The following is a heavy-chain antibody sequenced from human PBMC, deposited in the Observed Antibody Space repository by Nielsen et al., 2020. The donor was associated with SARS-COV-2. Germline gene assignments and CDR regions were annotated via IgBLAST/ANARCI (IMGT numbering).Heavy chain of an antibody. Sequence: RQAPGKGLEWIGSIYYSGSTNYNPSLKSRVTISVDKSKNQFSLKLSSVTAADTAVYYCARENYDFWSGWDYYGMDVWGQGTTVTVSS. CDR3: ARENYDFWSGWDYYGMDV. D-gene: IGHD3-3*01. V-gene: IGHV4-39*07. J-gene: IGHJ6*02. CDR2: IYYSGST.